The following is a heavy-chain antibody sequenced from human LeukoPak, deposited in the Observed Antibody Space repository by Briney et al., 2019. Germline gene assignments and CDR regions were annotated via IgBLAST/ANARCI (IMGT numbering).Heavy chain of an antibody. J-gene: IGHJ4*02. D-gene: IGHD3-10*01. CDR3: ARDMRRGRDYYGSGTLEF. CDR2: INPNIGGTNPNSGAT. V-gene: IGHV1-2*02. CDR1: GYTFTGYY. Sequence: ASVNVSCKTAGYTFTGYYMHWVRQAPGQGLEWMGWINPNIGGTNPNSGATNYAQKFQGRVTMTRDTSISTAYMELSRLTSDDTDVYYCARDMRRGRDYYGSGTLEFWGQGTLVTVSS.